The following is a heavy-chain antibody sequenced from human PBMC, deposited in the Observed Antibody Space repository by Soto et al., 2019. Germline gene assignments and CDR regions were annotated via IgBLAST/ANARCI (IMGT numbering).Heavy chain of an antibody. CDR1: NDSISSYY. CDR3: VRELSRGWFDP. D-gene: IGHD3-16*01. CDR2: IFYSGGT. J-gene: IGHJ5*02. Sequence: SETLSLTCTVSNDSISSYYWSWIRQPPGKGLEWIGYIFYSGGTTYNPSLESRVTISVDRSRNQFSLRLTSVTAADTAVYYCVRELSRGWFDPWGQGTPVTVSS. V-gene: IGHV4-59*01.